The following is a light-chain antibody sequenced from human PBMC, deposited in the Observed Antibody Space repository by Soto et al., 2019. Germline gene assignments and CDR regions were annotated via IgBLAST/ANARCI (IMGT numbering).Light chain of an antibody. CDR2: DTS. Sequence: EIVLTPSRATLSLSPVERATLSCRASQGIGDTLAWYQNKPGQTPRLLIYDTSTRATGVPTRFSGSRSGAEFTLTINSLQSEDFAVYYCQPYKNWPLTFGGGTKVDIK. CDR1: QGIGDT. V-gene: IGKV3-15*01. CDR3: QPYKNWPLT. J-gene: IGKJ4*01.